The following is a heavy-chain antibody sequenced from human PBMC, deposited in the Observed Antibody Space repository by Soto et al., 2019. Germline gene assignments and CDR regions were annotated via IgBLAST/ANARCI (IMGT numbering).Heavy chain of an antibody. J-gene: IGHJ3*01. D-gene: IGHD5-12*01. CDR3: TRXLVTTIIGY. CDR1: GFAFPRHA. CDR2: ISGRGDDT. V-gene: IGHV3-23*01. Sequence: PGGSLRLSCAASGFAFPRHAMSWVRQAPGKGLEWVSGISGRGDDTYYADSVEGRFTISRDSSQNTLYLQMNSLRAEDTAIYYCTRXLVTTIIGYWGQGTMVT.